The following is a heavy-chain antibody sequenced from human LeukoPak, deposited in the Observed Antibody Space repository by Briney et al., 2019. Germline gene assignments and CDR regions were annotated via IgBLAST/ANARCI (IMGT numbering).Heavy chain of an antibody. CDR3: ARDGNPWNLDV. V-gene: IGHV4-59*01. CDR1: GGSISSYY. D-gene: IGHD1-14*01. Sequence: SETLSLTCTVSGGSISSYYWTWIRQPPGRALEWIGYIYYSGRTSYNPSLKSRVTMSVDTSKNQFSLKLSSVTAADTAVYYCARDGNPWNLDVWGRGTLVTVSS. CDR2: IYYSGRT. J-gene: IGHJ2*01.